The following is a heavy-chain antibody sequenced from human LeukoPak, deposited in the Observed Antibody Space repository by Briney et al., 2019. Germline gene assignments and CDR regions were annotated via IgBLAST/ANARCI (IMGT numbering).Heavy chain of an antibody. J-gene: IGHJ5*02. CDR2: IYSGGST. CDR1: GFTVSSNY. Sequence: GGSLRLSCAASGFTVSSNYMSWVRQAPGKGLEWVSVIYSGGSTYYADSVKGRFTISRDNSKNTLYLQMNSLRAGDTAVYYCARAWNDDWFDPWGQGTLVTVSS. D-gene: IGHD1-1*01. CDR3: ARAWNDDWFDP. V-gene: IGHV3-53*01.